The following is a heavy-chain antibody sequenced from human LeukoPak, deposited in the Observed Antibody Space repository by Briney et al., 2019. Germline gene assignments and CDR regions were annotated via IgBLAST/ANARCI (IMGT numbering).Heavy chain of an antibody. D-gene: IGHD1-7*01. CDR2: IKSKTDGGTT. CDR1: GFTFGDYA. CDR3: TTVNYAAFDI. J-gene: IGHJ3*02. V-gene: IGHV3-15*01. Sequence: GGSLRLSCTASGFTFGDYAMSWFRQAPGKGLEWVGRIKSKTDGGTTDYAAPVKGRFTISRDDSKNTLYLQMNSLKTEDTAVYFCTTVNYAAFDIWGQGTMVTVSS.